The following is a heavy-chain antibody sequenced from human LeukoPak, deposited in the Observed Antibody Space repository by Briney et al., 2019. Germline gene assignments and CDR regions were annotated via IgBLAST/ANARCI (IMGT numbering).Heavy chain of an antibody. CDR3: AREFHDILTGYSTYDY. J-gene: IGHJ4*02. D-gene: IGHD3-9*01. CDR2: IYHSGST. CDR1: GGSISSGGYY. V-gene: IGHV4-30-2*01. Sequence: PSETLSLTCTVSGGSISSGGYYWSWIRQPPGKGLEWIGEIYHSGSTNYNPSLKSRVTISVDKSKNQFSLKLSSVTAADTAVYYCAREFHDILTGYSTYDYWGQGTLVTVSS.